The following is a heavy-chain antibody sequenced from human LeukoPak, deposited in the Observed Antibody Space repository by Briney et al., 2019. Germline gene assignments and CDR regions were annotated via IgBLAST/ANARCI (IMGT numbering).Heavy chain of an antibody. CDR3: ARRHAAAIYYGSGSFFDY. D-gene: IGHD3-10*01. V-gene: IGHV3-33*01. Sequence: HRRSLRLSCAASGFTFSSDGIQWVRHAPREGRERGAGKWYDGSNKYYADSAKGRFTISRDNSKYSLYLQMNSLRAEDTAVYYCARRHAAAIYYGSGSFFDYWGQGTLVTVSS. J-gene: IGHJ4*02. CDR1: GFTFSSDG. CDR2: KWYDGSNK.